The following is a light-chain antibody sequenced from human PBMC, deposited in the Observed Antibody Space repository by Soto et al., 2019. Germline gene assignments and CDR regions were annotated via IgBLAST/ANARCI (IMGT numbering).Light chain of an antibody. J-gene: IGKJ2*01. CDR2: GAS. V-gene: IGKV3-15*01. CDR3: QQYNDWPPGYT. Sequence: EVVLTQSPATLSLSPGERATLSCRASENVRTFVDWYQQKPGQAPRLLIYGASTRATGIPARFSGSGSGTDFTLTISGLQSEDFAVYYCQQYNDWPPGYTFGQGTKVDI. CDR1: ENVRTF.